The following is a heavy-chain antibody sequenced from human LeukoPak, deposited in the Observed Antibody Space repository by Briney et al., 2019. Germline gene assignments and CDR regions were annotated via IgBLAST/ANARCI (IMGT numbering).Heavy chain of an antibody. D-gene: IGHD6-19*01. Sequence: GGSLRLSCAASGFTFSSYSMNWVRQAPGKGLEWVSYISSSSSTIYYADSVKGRFTISRDNAKNSLYLRMNSLRAEDTAVYYCAREKAVAGRRAYYFDYWGQGTLVTVSS. J-gene: IGHJ4*02. CDR1: GFTFSSYS. V-gene: IGHV3-48*01. CDR2: ISSSSSTI. CDR3: AREKAVAGRRAYYFDY.